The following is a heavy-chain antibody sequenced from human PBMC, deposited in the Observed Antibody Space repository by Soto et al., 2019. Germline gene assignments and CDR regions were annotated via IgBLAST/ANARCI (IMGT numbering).Heavy chain of an antibody. CDR3: AKSKVYYDSSGYYPPPKYYYYYGMDV. V-gene: IGHV3-23*01. D-gene: IGHD3-22*01. J-gene: IGHJ6*02. CDR2: ISGSGGST. CDR1: GFTFSSYA. Sequence: QPGGSLRLSCAASGFTFSSYAMSWVRQAPGKGLEWVSAISGSGGSTYYADSVKGRFTISRDNSKNTLYLQMNSLRAEDTAVYYCAKSKVYYDSSGYYPPPKYYYYYGMDVWGQGTTVTVSS.